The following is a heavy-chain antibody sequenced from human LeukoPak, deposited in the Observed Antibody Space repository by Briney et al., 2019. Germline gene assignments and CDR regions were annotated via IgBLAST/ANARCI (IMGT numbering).Heavy chain of an antibody. CDR2: INGGDAT. CDR3: ARICSNPSCQQDV. D-gene: IGHD2-2*01. V-gene: IGHV3-66*02. Sequence: GGSLRLSCAASGFFASSNYMSWVRQAPGKGLEWVSVINGGDATSYVDSVRGRFTIFRDSSKNTVYFQMNSLRPEDTAVYFCARICSNPSCQQDVWGKGTTVTVSS. J-gene: IGHJ6*04. CDR1: GFFASSNY.